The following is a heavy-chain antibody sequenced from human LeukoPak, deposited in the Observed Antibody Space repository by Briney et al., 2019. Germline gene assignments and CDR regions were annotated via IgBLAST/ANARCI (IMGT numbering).Heavy chain of an antibody. CDR3: ALQNSSGWKRPYYFDY. D-gene: IGHD6-19*01. V-gene: IGHV1-2*02. CDR2: INPNSGGT. CDR1: GYTFTGYY. J-gene: IGHJ4*02. Sequence: GASVKVSCKASGYTFTGYYMHWVRQAPGQGLEWMGWINPNSGGTNYAQKFQGRVTMTRDTSISTAYMELSRLRSDDTAVYYCALQNSSGWKRPYYFDYWGQGTLVTVSS.